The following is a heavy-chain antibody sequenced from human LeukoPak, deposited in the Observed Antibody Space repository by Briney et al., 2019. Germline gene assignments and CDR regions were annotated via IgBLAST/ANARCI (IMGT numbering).Heavy chain of an antibody. D-gene: IGHD4-11*01. CDR2: INPNSGGT. V-gene: IGHV1-2*02. Sequence: AASVKVSCKASGYTFTSYYMHWVRQAPGQGLEWMGWINPNSGGTNYAQKFQGRGTMTRDTSISTAYMELSRLRSDDTAVYYCARLPDYTYFDYWGQGTLVTVSS. J-gene: IGHJ4*02. CDR3: ARLPDYTYFDY. CDR1: GYTFTSYY.